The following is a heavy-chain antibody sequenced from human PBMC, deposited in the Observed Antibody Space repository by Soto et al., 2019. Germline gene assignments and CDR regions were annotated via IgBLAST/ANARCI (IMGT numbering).Heavy chain of an antibody. CDR3: ARDQTYYYDSSGYYFDY. CDR2: IWYDGSNK. Sequence: PGGSLRLSCAASGFTFSSYGMHWVRQAPGKGLEWVAVIWYDGSNKYYADSVKGRFTISRDNSKNTLYLQMNSLRAEDTAVYYCARDQTYYYDSSGYYFDYWGQGTPVTVSS. CDR1: GFTFSSYG. D-gene: IGHD3-22*01. J-gene: IGHJ4*02. V-gene: IGHV3-33*01.